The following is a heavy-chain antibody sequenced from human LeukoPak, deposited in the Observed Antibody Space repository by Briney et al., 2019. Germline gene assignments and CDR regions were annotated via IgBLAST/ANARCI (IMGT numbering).Heavy chain of an antibody. J-gene: IGHJ5*02. D-gene: IGHD3-10*01. V-gene: IGHV4-4*07. Sequence: SETLSPTCTDSGGSISSYYWSRIRQPAGKGLEWIGRIYTSGSTNYNPSLKSRVTMSVDTSKNQFSLKLSSVTAADTAVYYCARGAYYYGSGLPFDPWGQGTLVTVSS. CDR1: GGSISSYY. CDR2: IYTSGST. CDR3: ARGAYYYGSGLPFDP.